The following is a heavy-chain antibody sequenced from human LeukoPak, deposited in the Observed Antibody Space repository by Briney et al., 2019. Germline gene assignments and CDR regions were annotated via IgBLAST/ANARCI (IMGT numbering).Heavy chain of an antibody. J-gene: IGHJ4*02. Sequence: SETLSLTCTVSGGSISSYYWSWIRQPPGKGLEWIGYIYYSGSTNYSPSLKSRVTISADTSNNQFSLKVSSVTAADTAVYYCAREGVVGATPVLDYWGQGTLVTVSS. D-gene: IGHD1-26*01. CDR2: IYYSGST. V-gene: IGHV4-59*01. CDR3: AREGVVGATPVLDY. CDR1: GGSISSYY.